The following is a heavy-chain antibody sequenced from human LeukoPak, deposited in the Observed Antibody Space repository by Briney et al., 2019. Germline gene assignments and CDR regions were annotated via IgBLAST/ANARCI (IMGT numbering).Heavy chain of an antibody. Sequence: GGSLRLSCAASRFTFNNYAMHWVRQAPGKGLEWVAVISYDGSNKYYADSVKGRFTISRDNSKNTLYLQMNGLRAEDTAVYYCARDPEYYDSSGTFDYWGQGTLVTVSS. D-gene: IGHD3-22*01. V-gene: IGHV3-30-3*01. CDR3: ARDPEYYDSSGTFDY. J-gene: IGHJ4*02. CDR1: RFTFNNYA. CDR2: ISYDGSNK.